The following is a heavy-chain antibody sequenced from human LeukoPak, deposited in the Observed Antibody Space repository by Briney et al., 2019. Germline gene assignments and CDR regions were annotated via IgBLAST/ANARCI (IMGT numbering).Heavy chain of an antibody. CDR3: ARGITIFGVVIYFDY. CDR2: INPSGGST. V-gene: IGHV1-46*01. J-gene: IGHJ4*02. CDR1: GYTFTSYY. D-gene: IGHD3-3*01. Sequence: ASVKVSFKASGYTFTSYYMHWVRQAPGQGLEWMGIINPSGGSTSYAQKFQGRVTMTRDTSTSTVYMELSSLRSEDTAVYYCARGITIFGVVIYFDYWGQGTLVTVSS.